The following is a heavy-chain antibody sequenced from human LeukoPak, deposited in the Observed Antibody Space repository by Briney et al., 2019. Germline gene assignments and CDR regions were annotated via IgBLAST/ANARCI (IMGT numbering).Heavy chain of an antibody. CDR3: ARGFEYSTSSRLGYYYFYMDV. D-gene: IGHD6-6*01. CDR1: GGSISSYY. J-gene: IGHJ6*03. Sequence: KPSETLSLTCTVSGGSISSYYWSWIRQPAGKGLEWIGRIDASGNPNYNPSLRSRLTMSVDTSKNQFSLNLRFVTAADTAVFYCARGFEYSTSSRLGYYYFYMDVWGIGTTVTVSS. CDR2: IDASGNP. V-gene: IGHV4-4*07.